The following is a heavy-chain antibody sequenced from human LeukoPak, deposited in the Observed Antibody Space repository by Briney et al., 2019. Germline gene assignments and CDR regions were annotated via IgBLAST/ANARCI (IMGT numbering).Heavy chain of an antibody. CDR1: GFTFSSYS. CDR2: ISSSSSYI. D-gene: IGHD2-15*01. V-gene: IGHV3-21*01. Sequence: GGSLRLSCAASGFTFSSYSMNWVRQAPGKGLEWVSSISSSSSYIYYADSVKGRFTISRDNAENSLYLQMNSLRAEDTAVYYCARGVVVVVAAPELYNWFDPWGQGTLVTVSS. CDR3: ARGVVVVVAAPELYNWFDP. J-gene: IGHJ5*02.